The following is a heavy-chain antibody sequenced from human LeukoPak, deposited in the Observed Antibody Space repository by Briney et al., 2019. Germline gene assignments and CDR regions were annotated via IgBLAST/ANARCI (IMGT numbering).Heavy chain of an antibody. V-gene: IGHV4-39*01. CDR3: ARHLYYYDSSGYYLAYYYYYMDV. J-gene: IGHJ6*03. Sequence: SETLSLTCTVSGGSINSSSYYWGWIRQPPGKGLEWIGSIYYSGSTYYNPSLKSRVTISVDTSKNQFSLKLSSVTAADTAVYYCARHLYYYDSSGYYLAYYYYYMDVWGKGTTVTISS. CDR1: GGSINSSSYY. D-gene: IGHD3-22*01. CDR2: IYYSGST.